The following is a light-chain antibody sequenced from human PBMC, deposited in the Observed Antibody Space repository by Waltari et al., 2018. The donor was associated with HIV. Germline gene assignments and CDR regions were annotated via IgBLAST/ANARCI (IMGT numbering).Light chain of an antibody. Sequence: EIVMTQSPATLSVSPGERATLSCRASQSVSTNLAWYQQRPGQAPRRLIYAAATRATGVPGRFSGSGSGTEFTLTISSLQSEDFAVYFCQQYNDWHPYTFGQGTKLEI. CDR3: QQYNDWHPYT. J-gene: IGKJ2*01. CDR2: AAA. CDR1: QSVSTN. V-gene: IGKV3-15*01.